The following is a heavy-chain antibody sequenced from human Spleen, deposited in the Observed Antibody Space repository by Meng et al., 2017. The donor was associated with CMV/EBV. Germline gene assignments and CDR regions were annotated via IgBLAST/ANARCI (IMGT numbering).Heavy chain of an antibody. CDR3: ARDATYSSSWQYYFDY. Sequence: RLQESGPGLVKPSETLSLICTVSGGSISSYYWSWIRQPPGKGLEWIGYIYYSGSTYYNPSLKSRVTISVDTSKNQFSLKLSSVTAADTAVYYCARDATYSSSWQYYFDYWGQGTLVTVSS. D-gene: IGHD6-13*01. V-gene: IGHV4-59*12. CDR1: GGSISSYY. CDR2: IYYSGST. J-gene: IGHJ4*02.